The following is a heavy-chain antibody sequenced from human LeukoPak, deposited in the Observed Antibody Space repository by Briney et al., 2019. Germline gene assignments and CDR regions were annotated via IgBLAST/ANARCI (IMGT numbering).Heavy chain of an antibody. Sequence: GGSLRLSCAASGFTFSDYGMSWVRQAPGKGLEWVSVIYSGGSTYYADSVKGRFTISRDNSKNTLYLQMNSLRAEDTAVYYCAKDRNYDFWSGYWTPYYFDYWGQGTLVTISS. CDR1: GFTFSDYG. CDR3: AKDRNYDFWSGYWTPYYFDY. V-gene: IGHV3-NL1*01. J-gene: IGHJ4*02. D-gene: IGHD3-3*01. CDR2: IYSGGST.